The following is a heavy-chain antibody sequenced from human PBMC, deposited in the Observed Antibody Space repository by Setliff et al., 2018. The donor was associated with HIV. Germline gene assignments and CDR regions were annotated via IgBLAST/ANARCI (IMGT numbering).Heavy chain of an antibody. CDR2: IYWNDEN. CDR1: GFSLSASGEG. V-gene: IGHV2-5*01. Sequence: GSGPTLVNPTQTLTLTCSFSGFSLSASGEGVGWIRQPPGKALEWLALIYWNDENRYSPSLKSRLTVTKDTSTNQVVLTMSNMDPVDTATYYCARIGRGYSYGYVYWFDPWGQGTLVTVSS. J-gene: IGHJ5*02. CDR3: ARIGRGYSYGYVYWFDP. D-gene: IGHD5-18*01.